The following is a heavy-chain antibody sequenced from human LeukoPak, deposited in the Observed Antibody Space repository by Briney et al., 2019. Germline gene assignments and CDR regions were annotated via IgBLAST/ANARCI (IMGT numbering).Heavy chain of an antibody. V-gene: IGHV3-48*03. CDR2: ISSSGSTT. D-gene: IGHD5-12*01. Sequence: PGGSLRLSCAASGFSFSNYEMNWVRQAPGKGLEWVSYISSSGSTTYYADSVKGRFTISRDNAKNTLYLQMNSLRAEDTAVYYCARYQQRGYESDYWGQGTLVTVSS. CDR1: GFSFSNYE. CDR3: ARYQQRGYESDY. J-gene: IGHJ4*02.